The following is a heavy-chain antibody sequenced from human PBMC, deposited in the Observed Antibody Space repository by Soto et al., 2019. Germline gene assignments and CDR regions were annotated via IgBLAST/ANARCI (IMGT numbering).Heavy chain of an antibody. CDR3: ARGGPGFGELRWFDP. J-gene: IGHJ5*02. D-gene: IGHD3-10*01. Sequence: PSETLSLTCAVSGGSITSGAPYWSWIRQHPGKGLEWIGYIYYIGSPYYNPSLKSRVTISLDTSENQFSLKLTSVTAADTAVYYCARGGPGFGELRWFDPWGQGTLVTVSS. CDR1: GGSITSGAPY. CDR2: IYYIGSP. V-gene: IGHV4-31*11.